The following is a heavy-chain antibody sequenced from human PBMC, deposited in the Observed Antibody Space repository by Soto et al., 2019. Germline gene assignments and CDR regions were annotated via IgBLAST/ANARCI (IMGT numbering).Heavy chain of an antibody. J-gene: IGHJ4*02. D-gene: IGHD3-22*01. CDR1: GFTFSSYG. CDR2: ISYDGSNK. V-gene: IGHV3-30*18. CDR3: AKEGGYYQQYYFDY. Sequence: PGGSLRLSCAASGFTFSSYGMHWVRQAPGKGLEWVAVISYDGSNKYYADSVKGRFTISRDNSKNTLYLQMNSLRAEDTAVYYCAKEGGYYQQYYFDYWGQGTLVTVSS.